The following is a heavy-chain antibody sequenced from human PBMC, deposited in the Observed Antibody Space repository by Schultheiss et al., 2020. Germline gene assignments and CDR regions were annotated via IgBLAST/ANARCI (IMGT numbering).Heavy chain of an antibody. CDR3: AREGYYYDSSGYRTAFDY. Sequence: SETLSLTCTVSGGSVSSGSYYWTWIRQPPVKGLEWIGYIYYSGSTYYNPSLKSLVTISVDTSKNQFSLKLSSVTAADTAVYYCAREGYYYDSSGYRTAFDYWGQGTQVTVSS. CDR2: IYYSGST. D-gene: IGHD3-22*01. J-gene: IGHJ4*02. V-gene: IGHV4-31*01. CDR1: GGSVSSGSYY.